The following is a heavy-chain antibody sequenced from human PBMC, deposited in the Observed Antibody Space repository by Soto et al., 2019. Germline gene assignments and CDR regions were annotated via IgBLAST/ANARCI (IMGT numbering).Heavy chain of an antibody. CDR2: ISAYNGNT. J-gene: IGHJ4*02. CDR3: ARLEILAAAGTFDY. CDR1: GYTLTSDG. D-gene: IGHD6-13*01. Sequence: ASVKVSCKASGYTLTSDGISWVRQAPGQGLEWMGWISAYNGNTNYAQKLQGRVTMTTDTSTSTAYMELRSLRSDDTAVYYCARLEILAAAGTFDYWGQGTLVTVS. V-gene: IGHV1-18*01.